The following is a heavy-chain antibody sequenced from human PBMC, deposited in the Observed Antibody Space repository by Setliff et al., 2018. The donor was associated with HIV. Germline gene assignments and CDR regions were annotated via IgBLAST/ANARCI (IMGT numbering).Heavy chain of an antibody. D-gene: IGHD1-1*01. CDR1: GYTFTDYY. Sequence: ASVKVSCKSSGYTFTDYYIHWVRLAPGQGLEWMGWINSYDGNTNYEQKFQGRVTMTTDTSTTSAYLELRSLRPDDTAVYFCARNKLSDAFDVWGPGTMVTVSS. V-gene: IGHV1-18*04. CDR2: INSYDGNT. CDR3: ARNKLSDAFDV. J-gene: IGHJ3*01.